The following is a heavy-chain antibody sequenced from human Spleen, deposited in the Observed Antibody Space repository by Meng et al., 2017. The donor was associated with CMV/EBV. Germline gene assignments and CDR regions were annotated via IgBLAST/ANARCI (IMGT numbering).Heavy chain of an antibody. Sequence: GESLKISCVGSGFSVSSNYMSWVRQAPGKGLEWVSVIYNDDSTHYADSVKGRFTISRDNSKNTLCLQMNSLRPEDTAVYYCARDPRITIFGVVASWDYYGMDVWGQGTTVTVSS. D-gene: IGHD3-3*01. CDR1: GFSVSSNY. CDR3: ARDPRITIFGVVASWDYYGMDV. CDR2: IYNDDST. V-gene: IGHV3-53*05. J-gene: IGHJ6*02.